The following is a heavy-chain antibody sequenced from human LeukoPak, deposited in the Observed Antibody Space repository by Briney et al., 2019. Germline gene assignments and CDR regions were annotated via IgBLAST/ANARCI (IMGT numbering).Heavy chain of an antibody. V-gene: IGHV1-18*01. CDR1: DYTFTSYG. D-gene: IGHD6-13*01. CDR3: ARDTVYSSNLDY. J-gene: IGHJ4*02. CDR2: ISAYNGNT. Sequence: ASVKVSCKASDYTFTSYGISWVRQAPGQGLEWMGWISAYNGNTNYAQKLQGRVTMTTDTSTSTAYMELRSLRSDDAAVYYCARDTVYSSNLDYWGQGTLVTVSS.